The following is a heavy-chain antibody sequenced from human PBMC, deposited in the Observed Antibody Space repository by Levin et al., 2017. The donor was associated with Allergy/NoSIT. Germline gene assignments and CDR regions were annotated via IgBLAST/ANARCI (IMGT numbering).Heavy chain of an antibody. CDR1: GYTLTKLS. CDR3: ATVPSVLRYSGMDV. V-gene: IGHV1-24*01. J-gene: IGHJ6*02. Sequence: GESLKISCKVSGYTLTKLSIHWVRQAPGKGLEWMGGFDPEDGEIIYAQKFRARVTLTEDRSTDTAYMELSSLRSEDSAVYYCATVPSVLRYSGMDVWGQGTTVTVSS. CDR2: FDPEDGEI. D-gene: IGHD3-9*01.